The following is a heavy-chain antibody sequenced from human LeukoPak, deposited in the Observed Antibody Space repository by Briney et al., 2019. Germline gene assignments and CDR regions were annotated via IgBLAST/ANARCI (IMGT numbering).Heavy chain of an antibody. V-gene: IGHV4-34*01. CDR2: IYHGGST. CDR1: GGSFSGYY. D-gene: IGHD5-18*01. J-gene: IGHJ6*03. Sequence: SETLSLTCAVYGGSFSGYYWSWIRQPPGKGLEWIGEIYHGGSTNYNSSLESRVTISIDTSKNQFSLKLSSVTAADTAVYYCARRGYSYGHRRLGYYYYYMDVWGKGTTVTISS. CDR3: ARRGYSYGHRRLGYYYYYMDV.